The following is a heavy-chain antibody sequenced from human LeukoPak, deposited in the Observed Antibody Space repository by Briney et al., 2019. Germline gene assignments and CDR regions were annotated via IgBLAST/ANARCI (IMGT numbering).Heavy chain of an antibody. CDR3: ARGFRDSSSWYCFDY. CDR2: IDPSGGST. Sequence: ASVKVSCKASGYTFTTYYMHWVRQAPGQGLEWMGIIDPSGGSTSYAQKFQGRATMTRDMSTSTVYMELSSLRSEDTAVYYCARGFRDSSSWYCFDYGGQGTLVTVSS. D-gene: IGHD6-13*01. V-gene: IGHV1-46*01. CDR1: GYTFTTYY. J-gene: IGHJ4*02.